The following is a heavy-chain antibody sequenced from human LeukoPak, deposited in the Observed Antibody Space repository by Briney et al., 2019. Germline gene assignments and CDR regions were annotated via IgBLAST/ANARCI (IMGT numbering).Heavy chain of an antibody. V-gene: IGHV1-8*01. Sequence: ASVKVSCKASGYTFTSYDINWVRQATGQGLEWMGWMNPNSGNTGYAQKFQGRVTMTRNTSISTAYMELSSLRSEDTAVYYCASYPRSIPTPPFDYWGQGTLVTVSS. CDR3: ASYPRSIPTPPFDY. J-gene: IGHJ4*02. D-gene: IGHD2-21*01. CDR1: GYTFTSYD. CDR2: MNPNSGNT.